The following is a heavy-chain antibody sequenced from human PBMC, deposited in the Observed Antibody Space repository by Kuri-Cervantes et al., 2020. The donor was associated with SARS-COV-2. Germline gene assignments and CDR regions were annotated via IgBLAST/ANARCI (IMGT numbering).Heavy chain of an antibody. CDR1: GYTFTSYY. V-gene: IGHV1-46*01. Sequence: ASVKVSCKASGYTFTSYYMHWVRQAPGQGLEWMGIINPSGGSTSYAQKFQGRVTMSRDTSISTAYIELSRLRSDDTAVYYCARDCTSFGYSYGHAFDIWGQGTMVTVSS. CDR3: ARDCTSFGYSYGHAFDI. D-gene: IGHD5-18*01. CDR2: INPSGGST. J-gene: IGHJ3*02.